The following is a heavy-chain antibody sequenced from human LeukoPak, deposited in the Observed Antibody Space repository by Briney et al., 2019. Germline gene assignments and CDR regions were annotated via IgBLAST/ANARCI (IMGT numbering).Heavy chain of an antibody. V-gene: IGHV1-69*06. CDR1: GGTFSSYA. D-gene: IGHD2-8*01. CDR2: IIPIFGTA. CDR3: ARWPDMYCTNGVCLPDAFDI. Sequence: SVKVSCKASGGTFSSYAISWVRQAPGQGLEWMGGIIPIFGTANYAQKFQGRVTITADKSTSTAYMELSSLRSEVTAVYYCARWPDMYCTNGVCLPDAFDIWGQGTMVTVSS. J-gene: IGHJ3*02.